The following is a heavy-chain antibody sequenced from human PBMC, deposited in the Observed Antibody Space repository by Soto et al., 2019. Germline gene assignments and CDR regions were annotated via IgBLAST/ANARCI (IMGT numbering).Heavy chain of an antibody. D-gene: IGHD1-26*01. CDR1: RFSLSTRAVG. Sequence: GSGPTLVNPTQTLTLTCTFSRFSLSTRAVGVGWIRQPPGKALEWLALIYWNDDKRYSPSLKNRLTITKDTSKNHVVLTMTNMDPVDTATYYCAHRHELGSFDIWGQGTKVTVSS. CDR2: IYWNDDK. V-gene: IGHV2-5*01. J-gene: IGHJ3*02. CDR3: AHRHELGSFDI.